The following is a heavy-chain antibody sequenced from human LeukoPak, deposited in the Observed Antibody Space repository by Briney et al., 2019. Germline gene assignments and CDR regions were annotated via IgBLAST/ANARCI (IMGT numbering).Heavy chain of an antibody. J-gene: IGHJ4*02. CDR1: GFTVSSNY. V-gene: IGHV3-48*01. CDR3: ARDATPTQLWFRGSFDY. CDR2: ISSSSLSI. Sequence: GRSLRLSCAASGFTVSSNYMTWVRQAPGKGLEWVSYISSSSLSIYYADSVKGRFTISRDNARNSLYLQMNSLRAEDTAMYYCARDATPTQLWFRGSFDYWGLGALVTVAS. D-gene: IGHD5-18*01.